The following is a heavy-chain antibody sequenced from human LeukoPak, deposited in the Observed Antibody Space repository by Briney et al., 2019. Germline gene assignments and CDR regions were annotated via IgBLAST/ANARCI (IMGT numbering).Heavy chain of an antibody. CDR1: GFTFNSYT. CDR3: AELGITMIGGV. V-gene: IGHV3-21*01. D-gene: IGHD3-10*02. CDR2: IDSSSSYI. Sequence: GGSLRLSCAASGFTFNSYTLNWVRQAPGKGLEWVSSIDSSSSYIYYADSVKGRFTISRDNAKNSLYLQMNSLRAEDTAVYYCAELGITMIGGVWGKGTTVTISS. J-gene: IGHJ6*04.